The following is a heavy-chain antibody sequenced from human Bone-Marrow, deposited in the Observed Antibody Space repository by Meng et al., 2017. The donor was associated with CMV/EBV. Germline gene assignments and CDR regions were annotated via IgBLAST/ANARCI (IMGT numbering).Heavy chain of an antibody. Sequence: GESLKISCAASGFTFSSYSMNWVRQAPGKGLEWVSSISSSSSYIYYADSVKGRFTISRDNSKNTLYLQMNSLRAEDTAVYYCAKDLVKYGSGRGGYDYWGQGTLVTVSS. CDR2: ISSSSSYI. V-gene: IGHV3-21*01. D-gene: IGHD3-10*01. CDR1: GFTFSSYS. J-gene: IGHJ4*02. CDR3: AKDLVKYGSGRGGYDY.